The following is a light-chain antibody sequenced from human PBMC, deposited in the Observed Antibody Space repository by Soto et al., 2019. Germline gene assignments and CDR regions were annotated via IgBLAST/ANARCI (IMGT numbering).Light chain of an antibody. V-gene: IGLV2-23*01. CDR2: EGS. Sequence: QSVLTQPASVSVSLGQSITISCTGTSSDVGSYNLVSWYQQHPGKAPKLIIYEGSKRPSGVSNRFSGSKSGNTASLTISGLQAEDEADYYCCSYAGSSTYVFGTGTKVTVL. J-gene: IGLJ1*01. CDR3: CSYAGSSTYV. CDR1: SSDVGSYNL.